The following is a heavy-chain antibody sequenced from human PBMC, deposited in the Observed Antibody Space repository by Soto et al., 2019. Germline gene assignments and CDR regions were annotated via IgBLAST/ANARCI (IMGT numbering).Heavy chain of an antibody. CDR2: IYWDDDK. CDR1: GFSLSTSGVG. V-gene: IGHV2-5*02. Sequence: QITLKESGPTLVKPTQTLTLTCTFSGFSLSTSGVGVCWIRQPPGKALEWLALIYWDDDKRYSPSLKSRLTITKDTSKNQVVLTMTNMDPVDTATYYCAHRSIAVASNWFDPWGQGTLVTVSS. CDR3: AHRSIAVASNWFDP. J-gene: IGHJ5*02. D-gene: IGHD6-19*01.